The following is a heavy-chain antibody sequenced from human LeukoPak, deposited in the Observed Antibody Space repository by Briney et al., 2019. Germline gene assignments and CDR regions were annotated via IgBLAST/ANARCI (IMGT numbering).Heavy chain of an antibody. D-gene: IGHD3-22*01. Sequence: ASVTVSFTSSAYTFTMYDINWVRQATGQGGEGMGWMNPNSGNTGYAQKFQGRVTITTNTSISTAYMELSSLRSEDTAVYYCARPRGYYDSFDYWGQGTLVTVSS. CDR1: AYTFTMYD. CDR2: MNPNSGNT. V-gene: IGHV1-8*03. J-gene: IGHJ4*02. CDR3: ARPRGYYDSFDY.